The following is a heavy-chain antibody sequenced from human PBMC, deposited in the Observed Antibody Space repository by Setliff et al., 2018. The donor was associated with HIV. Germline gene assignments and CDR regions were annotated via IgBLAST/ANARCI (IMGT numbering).Heavy chain of an antibody. D-gene: IGHD6-13*01. CDR1: GFTFSYYG. CDR3: AKNLYSSFWSPLDY. V-gene: IGHV3-30*02. CDR2: ILFDGTYK. J-gene: IGHJ4*02. Sequence: GGSLRLSCAASGFTFSYYGVHWVRQAPGKGLDWVASILFDGTYKYYADSVKGRFTISRDNSKNTLFLQMGSLRTEDTAVYFCAKNLYSSFWSPLDYWGQGTLVTVSS.